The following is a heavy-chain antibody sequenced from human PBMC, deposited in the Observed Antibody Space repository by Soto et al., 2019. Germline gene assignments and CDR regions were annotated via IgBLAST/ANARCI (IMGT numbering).Heavy chain of an antibody. J-gene: IGHJ4*02. V-gene: IGHV3-30*18. CDR1: GFTFSSYG. CDR2: ISYDGSNK. CDR3: AKDREVRRSPAYIDY. Sequence: QVQLVESGGGVVQPGRSLRLSCAASGFTFSSYGMHWVRQAPGKGLEWVAVISYDGSNKYYADSVKGRFTISRDNSKNTLYLQMNSLRAEDTAVYYCAKDREVRRSPAYIDYWGQGTLVTVSS. D-gene: IGHD6-13*01.